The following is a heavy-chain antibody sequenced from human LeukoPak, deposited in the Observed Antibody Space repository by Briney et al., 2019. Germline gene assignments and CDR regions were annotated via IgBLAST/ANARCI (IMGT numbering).Heavy chain of an antibody. J-gene: IGHJ4*02. CDR3: AAIAVAANFDY. CDR2: INHSGST. CDR1: GGSFSGYY. Sequence: SETLSLTCAVYGGSFSGYYWSWIRQPPGKGLEWIGEINHSGSTNYNPSLKSRVTISVDTSKNQFSLKLSSVTAADTAVYYCAAIAVAANFDYWGQGTLVTVSS. D-gene: IGHD6-19*01. V-gene: IGHV4-34*01.